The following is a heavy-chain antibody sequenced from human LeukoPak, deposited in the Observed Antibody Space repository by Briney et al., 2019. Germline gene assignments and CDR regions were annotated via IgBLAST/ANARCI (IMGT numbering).Heavy chain of an antibody. CDR3: ARGFTLFDP. CDR2: IYYSGST. V-gene: IGHV4-59*01. J-gene: IGHJ5*02. D-gene: IGHD2/OR15-2a*01. CDR1: GGSISSYY. Sequence: SETLSLTCTVSGGSISSYYWSWIRQPPGKGLEWIGYIYYSGSTDYNPSLKSRVTISVETSKNQFSLKLSSVTAADTALYYCARGFTLFDPWGQGTLVTVSS.